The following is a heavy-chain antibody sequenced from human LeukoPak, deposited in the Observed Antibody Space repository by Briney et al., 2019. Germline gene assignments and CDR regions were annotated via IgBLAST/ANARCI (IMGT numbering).Heavy chain of an antibody. Sequence: GGSLRLSCAASGFTVSSNYMSWVRQAPGKGLEWVSIIYSGGSTYYSDSVKGRFTISRDNSKNTLYLQMNSLRAEDTAMYYCARDKEDIVVVVAATWRVFDYWGQGTLVTVSS. CDR1: GFTVSSNY. V-gene: IGHV3-53*01. CDR3: ARDKEDIVVVVAATWRVFDY. D-gene: IGHD2-15*01. J-gene: IGHJ4*02. CDR2: IYSGGST.